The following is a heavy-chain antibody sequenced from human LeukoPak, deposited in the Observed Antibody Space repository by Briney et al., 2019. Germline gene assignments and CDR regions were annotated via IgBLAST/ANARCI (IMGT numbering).Heavy chain of an antibody. CDR2: ISYDGSNK. D-gene: IGHD3-22*01. V-gene: IGHV3-30*03. CDR3: ARDLRSSGYYAFDY. CDR1: GFTFSSYG. J-gene: IGHJ4*02. Sequence: HPGGSLRLSCAASGFTFSSYGMHWVRHAPGKGLEWVAVISYDGSNKYYADSVKGRFTISRDNAKNSLYLQMNSLRAEDTAVYYCARDLRSSGYYAFDYWGQGTLVTVSS.